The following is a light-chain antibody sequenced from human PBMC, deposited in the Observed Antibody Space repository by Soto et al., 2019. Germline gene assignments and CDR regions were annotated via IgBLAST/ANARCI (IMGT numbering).Light chain of an antibody. CDR2: GAS. J-gene: IGKJ1*01. Sequence: EIVLTQSPGTLSLSPGERATLSCRASQSVNRGYLAWYQHKPGQAPRLPINGASSRATGIPDRFSGSGSGTDFTLTISRLEPEDVAVYYCQQYSSLPRTFGQGTKVEIK. CDR3: QQYSSLPRT. CDR1: QSVNRGY. V-gene: IGKV3-20*01.